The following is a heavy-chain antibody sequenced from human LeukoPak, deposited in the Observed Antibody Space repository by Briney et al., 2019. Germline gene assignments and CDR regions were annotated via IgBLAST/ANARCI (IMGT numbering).Heavy chain of an antibody. V-gene: IGHV1-18*01. CDR1: GYSFTSYG. J-gene: IGHJ3*02. D-gene: IGHD7-27*01. CDR2: ISSYNGNT. CDR3: ARDTGGDAFDI. Sequence: ASVKVSCKASGYSFTSYGISWVRQAPGQGLEWMGWISSYNGNTKYAQKYQGRVTMTTETSTTTANMELRSLRSDDTAVYYCARDTGGDAFDIWGRGTLVAASS.